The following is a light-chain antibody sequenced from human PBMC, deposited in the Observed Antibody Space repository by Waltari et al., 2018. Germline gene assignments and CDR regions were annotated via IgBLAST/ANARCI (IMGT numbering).Light chain of an antibody. J-gene: IGKJ4*01. CDR1: QSVSTY. Sequence: EIVLTQSPDTLSFSPGERATLSCRASQSVSTYLAWYQQKPGQAPRLLIYDASKRATGIPARFSGSGSGTDFTLTISSLQPEDFATYYCLQHNSYPLTFGGGTKVEIK. CDR3: LQHNSYPLT. CDR2: DAS. V-gene: IGKV3-11*01.